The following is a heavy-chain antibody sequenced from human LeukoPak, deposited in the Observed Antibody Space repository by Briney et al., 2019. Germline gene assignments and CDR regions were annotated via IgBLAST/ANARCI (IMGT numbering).Heavy chain of an antibody. CDR2: IYTSEST. CDR3: ARGIVVPAAMGFDP. V-gene: IGHV4-61*09. J-gene: IGHJ5*02. D-gene: IGHD2-2*01. Sequence: MASETLSLTCTVSGGSVSSGTYYWSWIRQPAGKGLEWIGHIYTSESTNYNPSLKSRVTISVDTSKNQFSLKLTSVTAADTAVYYCARGIVVPAAMGFDPWGQGTLVTVSS. CDR1: GGSVSSGTYY.